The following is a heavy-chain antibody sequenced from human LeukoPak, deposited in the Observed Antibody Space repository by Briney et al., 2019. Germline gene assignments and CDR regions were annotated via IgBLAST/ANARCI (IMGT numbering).Heavy chain of an antibody. Sequence: GASVKVSCKASGYTFTGYYMHWVRQAPGQGLEWMGWINPNSGGTNYAQKFQGWVTMTRDTSISTAYMELSRLGSDDTAVYYCARGLCSGGSCYVGYNWFDPWGQGTLVTVSS. CDR3: ARGLCSGGSCYVGYNWFDP. CDR2: INPNSGGT. CDR1: GYTFTGYY. D-gene: IGHD2-15*01. J-gene: IGHJ5*02. V-gene: IGHV1-2*04.